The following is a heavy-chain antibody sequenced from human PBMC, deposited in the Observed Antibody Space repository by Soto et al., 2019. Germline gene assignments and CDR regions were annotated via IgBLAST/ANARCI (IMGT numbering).Heavy chain of an antibody. CDR3: ARDRWYSSSWLIDAFDI. CDR2: ISSSSSTI. J-gene: IGHJ3*02. D-gene: IGHD6-13*01. Sequence: EVQLVESGGGLVQPGGSLRLSCAASGFTFSSYSMNWVRQAPGKGLEWVSYISSSSSTIYYADSVKGRFTISRDNAKNSLYLQMNSRRDEDTAVYYCARDRWYSSSWLIDAFDIWGQGTMVTVSS. V-gene: IGHV3-48*02. CDR1: GFTFSSYS.